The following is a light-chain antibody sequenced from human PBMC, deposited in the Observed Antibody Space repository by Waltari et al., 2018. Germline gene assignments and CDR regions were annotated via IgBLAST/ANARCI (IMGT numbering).Light chain of an antibody. V-gene: IGLV2-23*02. CDR3: CSYAGHSTYV. J-gene: IGLJ1*01. Sequence: QSALTQPASVSGSPGQSITTSCTGPIRYVRNYNLAPLYQKPPGKAPKLMIYEVSQRPSGVSNRFSGSKSGNTASLTISGLQPEDETDYYCCSYAGHSTYVFGTGTKVTVL. CDR2: EVS. CDR1: IRYVRNYNL.